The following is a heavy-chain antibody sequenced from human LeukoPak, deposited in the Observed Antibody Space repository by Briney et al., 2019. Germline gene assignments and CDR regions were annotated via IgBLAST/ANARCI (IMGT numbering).Heavy chain of an antibody. CDR3: ARGDPSRGGVVPDANGFDY. CDR2: IIPIFGTA. J-gene: IGHJ4*02. CDR1: GGTFSSYA. Sequence: ASVKVSCKASGGTFSSYAISWVRQAPGQGLEWMGGIIPIFGTANYAQKFQGRVTITADKSTSTAYMELSSLRSEDTAVYYCARGDPSRGGVVPDANGFDYWGQGTLVTVSS. D-gene: IGHD2-2*01. V-gene: IGHV1-69*06.